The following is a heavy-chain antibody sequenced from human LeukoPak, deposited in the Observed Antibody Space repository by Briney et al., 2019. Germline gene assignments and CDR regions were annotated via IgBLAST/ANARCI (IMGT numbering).Heavy chain of an antibody. J-gene: IGHJ4*02. V-gene: IGHV3-15*01. Sequence: PGGSLRLSCAASGFTFSNAWMSWVRQAPGKGLEWVGRIKSKTDGGTTDYAAPVKGRFTISRDDSKNTLYLQMNSLKTEDTAVYYCTTCYDILTGYCAFDYWGQGTLVTVSS. D-gene: IGHD3-9*01. CDR3: TTCYDILTGYCAFDY. CDR1: GFTFSNAW. CDR2: IKSKTDGGTT.